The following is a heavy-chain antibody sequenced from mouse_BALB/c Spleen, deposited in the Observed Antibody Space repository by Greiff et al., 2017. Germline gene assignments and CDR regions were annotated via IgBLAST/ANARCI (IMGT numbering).Heavy chain of an antibody. Sequence: DVMLVESGGGLVKPGGSLKLSCAASGFTFSSYAMSWVRQTPEKRLEWVASISSGGSSYYPDSVKGRFTISRDNARNILYLQVSSLRSEDTAMYYCARGGIPLTLYGNSYYFDYWGQGTTLTVSS. CDR2: ISSGGSS. V-gene: IGHV5-6-5*01. CDR3: ARGGIPLTLYGNSYYFDY. J-gene: IGHJ2*01. CDR1: GFTFSSYA. D-gene: IGHD2-1*01.